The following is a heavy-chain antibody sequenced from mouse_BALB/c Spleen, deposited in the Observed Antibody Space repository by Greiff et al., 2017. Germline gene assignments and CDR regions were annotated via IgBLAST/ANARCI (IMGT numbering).Heavy chain of an antibody. V-gene: IGHV5-6-4*01. D-gene: IGHD2-1*01. CDR3: TRVDYGNSSMDY. Sequence: EVQLVESGGGLVKPGGSLKLSCAASGFTFSSYTMSWVRQTPEKRLEWVATISSGGSYTYYPDSVKGRFTISRDNAKNTLYLQMSSLKSEDTAMYYCTRVDYGNSSMDYWGQGTSVTVSS. J-gene: IGHJ4*01. CDR1: GFTFSSYT. CDR2: ISSGGSYT.